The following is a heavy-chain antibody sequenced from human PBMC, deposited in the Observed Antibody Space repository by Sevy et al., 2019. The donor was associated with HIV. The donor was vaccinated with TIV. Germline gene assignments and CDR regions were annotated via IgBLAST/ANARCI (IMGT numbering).Heavy chain of an antibody. V-gene: IGHV1-18*04. CDR1: GYTFTSYG. J-gene: IGHJ4*02. Sequence: ASVKVSCKASGYTFTSYGISWVRQAPGQGLEWMGWISAYNGNTNYGQKLQGRVTMTTDTATSTAYMGLRSLRSDETAVYYCARGADYYDSSLDYWGQGTLVTVSS. CDR3: ARGADYYDSSLDY. D-gene: IGHD3-22*01. CDR2: ISAYNGNT.